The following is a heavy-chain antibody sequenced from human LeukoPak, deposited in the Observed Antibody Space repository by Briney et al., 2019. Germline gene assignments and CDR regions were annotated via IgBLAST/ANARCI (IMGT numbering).Heavy chain of an antibody. CDR1: GYTLTDLA. CDR2: FDPQDGET. V-gene: IGHV1-24*01. D-gene: IGHD3-3*01. CDR3: ATFALFGVVNAYYFYY. J-gene: IGHJ4*02. Sequence: GAPVKLSCKVSGYTLTDLAMHWVRQAPGEGLECMGGFDPQDGETIYAQKFQGRVTMTEDTSTDTAYMELTSLKSEDTAVYYCATFALFGVVNAYYFYYWGQGSLVTVSS.